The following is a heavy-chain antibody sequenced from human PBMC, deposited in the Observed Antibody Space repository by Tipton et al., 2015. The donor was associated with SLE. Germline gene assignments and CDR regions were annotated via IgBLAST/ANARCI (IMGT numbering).Heavy chain of an antibody. Sequence: TLSLTCAVYGGSFSGYYWSWIRQPPGKGLEWIGEINHSGSTNYNPSLKSRVTISVDTSNNQFSLKLSSVTAADTAVYYCARKRNGMGIWGQGTMVTVSS. D-gene: IGHD5-24*01. J-gene: IGHJ3*02. CDR2: INHSGST. V-gene: IGHV4-34*01. CDR3: ARKRNGMGI. CDR1: GGSFSGYY.